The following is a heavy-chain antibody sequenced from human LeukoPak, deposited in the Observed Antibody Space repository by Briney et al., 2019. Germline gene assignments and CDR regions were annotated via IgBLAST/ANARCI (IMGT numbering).Heavy chain of an antibody. Sequence: SGGSLRLSCAASGFTFSSYWMSWVRQAPGKGLEWVANIKQDGSEKYYVDSVKHRFTISRDNTKNLLYLEMNSLRAEDTAMYFCVRDVGAVRGEVYFDYWGQGTLVTVSS. CDR2: IKQDGSEK. D-gene: IGHD3-10*01. CDR3: VRDVGAVRGEVYFDY. J-gene: IGHJ4*02. V-gene: IGHV3-7*01. CDR1: GFTFSSYW.